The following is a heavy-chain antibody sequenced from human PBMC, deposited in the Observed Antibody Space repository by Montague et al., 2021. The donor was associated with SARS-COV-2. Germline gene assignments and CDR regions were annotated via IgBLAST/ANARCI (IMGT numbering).Heavy chain of an antibody. CDR1: GDSISNCY. D-gene: IGHD5-12*01. J-gene: IGHJ4*02. CDR3: AREVGRGYSGYEGEY. V-gene: IGHV4-59*01. Sequence: SETLSLTCTVSGDSISNCYWNWIRQPPGKGLEWIGYIYYNGSTNYKPSLKSRVTISGDTSKNQLSLKVRSVTAADTAVYYCAREVGRGYSGYEGEYWGQGTLVTVSS. CDR2: IYYNGST.